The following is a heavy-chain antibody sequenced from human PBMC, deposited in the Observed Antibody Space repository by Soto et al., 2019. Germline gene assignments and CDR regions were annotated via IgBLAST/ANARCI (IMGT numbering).Heavy chain of an antibody. CDR3: ARDPAQTDAFDI. V-gene: IGHV1-18*01. CDR1: GYTFTSYG. Sequence: ASVKVSCKASGYTFTSYGISWVRQAPGQGLEWMGWISAYNGNTNYAQKLQGRATMTTDTSTSTAYMELRSLRSDDTAVYYCARDPAQTDAFDIWGQGTMVTVSS. CDR2: ISAYNGNT. J-gene: IGHJ3*02.